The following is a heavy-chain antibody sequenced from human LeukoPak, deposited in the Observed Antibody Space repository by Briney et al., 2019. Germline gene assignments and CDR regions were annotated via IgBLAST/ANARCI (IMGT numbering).Heavy chain of an antibody. Sequence: PSETLSLTCAVYSGSFSGYYWSWIRQPPGKGLERIGEINHSGSTNYNPSLKSRVTISVDTSKNQFSLKLSSVTAADTAVYYCARALAYCGGDCYLDAFDIWGQGTMVTVSS. V-gene: IGHV4-34*01. J-gene: IGHJ3*02. CDR3: ARALAYCGGDCYLDAFDI. CDR1: SGSFSGYY. CDR2: INHSGST. D-gene: IGHD2-21*02.